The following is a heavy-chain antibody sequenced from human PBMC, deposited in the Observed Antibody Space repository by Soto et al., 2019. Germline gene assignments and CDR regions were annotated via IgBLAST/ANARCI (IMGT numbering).Heavy chain of an antibody. CDR1: GHTFTGYY. Sequence: GASVKVSCRASGHTFTGYYMHWVRQAPRQELEWMGWINPNSGGTNYAQTFQGRVTITRDTSISTAYMELSRLRSDATAVYYCGRAADDSSGYYPFDYWGQGTLVAVSS. J-gene: IGHJ4*02. D-gene: IGHD3-22*01. CDR3: GRAADDSSGYYPFDY. CDR2: INPNSGGT. V-gene: IGHV1-2*02.